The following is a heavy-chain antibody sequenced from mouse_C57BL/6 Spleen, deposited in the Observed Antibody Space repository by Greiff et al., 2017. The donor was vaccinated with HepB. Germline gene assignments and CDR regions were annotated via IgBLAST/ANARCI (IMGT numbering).Heavy chain of an antibody. CDR3: ARLDSSGYDYYAMDY. CDR2: IYPRSGNT. Sequence: VQLQQSGAELARPGASVKLSCKASGYTFTSYGISWVKQRTGQGLEWIGEIYPRSGNTYYNEKFKGKATLTADKSSSTAYMELRSLTSEDSAVYFCARLDSSGYDYYAMDYWGQGTSVIVSS. J-gene: IGHJ4*01. CDR1: GYTFTSYG. V-gene: IGHV1-81*01. D-gene: IGHD3-2*02.